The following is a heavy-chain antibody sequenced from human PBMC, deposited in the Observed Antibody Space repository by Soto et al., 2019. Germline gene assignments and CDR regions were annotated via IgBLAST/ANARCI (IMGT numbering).Heavy chain of an antibody. V-gene: IGHV1-8*01. CDR3: ARRSSSSTYYYYLDV. D-gene: IGHD6-6*01. Sequence: QVQLVQSGAEVKKPGASVQVSCKASGYTFSSYDIIWVRQATGQGLEWMGWMNTNSGHAGFAQKFQGRVTLTRNTSISTAYMELSSLRSEDTAVYFCARRSSSSTYYYYLDVWGKGTTVTVSS. CDR2: MNTNSGHA. J-gene: IGHJ6*03. CDR1: GYTFSSYD.